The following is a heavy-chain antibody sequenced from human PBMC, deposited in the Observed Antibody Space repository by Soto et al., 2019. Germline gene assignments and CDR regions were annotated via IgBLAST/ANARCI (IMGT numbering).Heavy chain of an antibody. CDR3: ARGSRTAARRNRSGYYYYGMDV. CDR1: GGSISSGGYS. V-gene: IGHV4-30-2*01. CDR2: IYHSGST. Sequence: PSETLSLTCAVSGGSISSGGYSWSWIRQPPGKGLEWIGYIYHSGSTYYNPSLKSRVTISVDRSKNQFSLKLSSVTAADTAVYYCARGSRTAARRNRSGYYYYGMDVWGQGTTVTVSS. D-gene: IGHD6-6*01. J-gene: IGHJ6*02.